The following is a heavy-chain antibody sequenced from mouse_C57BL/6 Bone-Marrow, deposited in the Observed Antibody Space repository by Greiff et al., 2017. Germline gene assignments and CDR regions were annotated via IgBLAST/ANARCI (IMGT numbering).Heavy chain of an antibody. CDR3: ARWKY. J-gene: IGHJ3*01. V-gene: IGHV1-80*01. CDR2: IYPGDGDT. Sequence: QVQLQQSGAELVKPGASVKISCKASGYAFSSYWMNWVQQRPGKGLEWIGQIYPGDGDTNYNGKFKGKDTLTADKTCSTAYMQLSSLTSEDSGVYFCARWKYWGQGTLVTVSA. CDR1: GYAFSSYW.